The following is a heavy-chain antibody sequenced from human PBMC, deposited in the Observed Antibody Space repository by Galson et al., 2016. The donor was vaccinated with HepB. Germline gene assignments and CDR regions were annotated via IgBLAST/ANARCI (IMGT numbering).Heavy chain of an antibody. CDR3: ARMGEQLDNFDY. D-gene: IGHD6-6*01. V-gene: IGHV2-70*01. CDR2: IDWDDEK. CDR1: GFSLTSSGMC. J-gene: IGHJ4*02. Sequence: PALVKPTQTLTLTCTFSGFSLTSSGMCVSWIRQPPGKALEWLAVIDWDDEKYYSTSLKTRLTISKDTSKNQVVLTMTNMDPVDTGTYYCARMGEQLDNFDYWGQGTLVTVSS.